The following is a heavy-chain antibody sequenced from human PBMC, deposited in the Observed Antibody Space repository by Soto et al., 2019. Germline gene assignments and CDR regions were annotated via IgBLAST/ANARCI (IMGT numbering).Heavy chain of an antibody. Sequence: PGGSLRLSCAASGFTFSSYWMHWVRQAPGKGLVWVSRINTDGSSTTYADSVKGRFTISRDNAKNTLNLQMNSLTAEDTAVYYCVRVLYCSSSSCHTPFDYWGQGTLVTVSS. D-gene: IGHD2-2*02. V-gene: IGHV3-74*01. CDR2: INTDGSST. J-gene: IGHJ4*02. CDR3: VRVLYCSSSSCHTPFDY. CDR1: GFTFSSYW.